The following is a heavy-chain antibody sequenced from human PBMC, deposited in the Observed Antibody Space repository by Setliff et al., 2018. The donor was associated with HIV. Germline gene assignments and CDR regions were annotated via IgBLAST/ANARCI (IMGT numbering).Heavy chain of an antibody. V-gene: IGHV4-38-2*02. D-gene: IGHD6-19*01. Sequence: SETLSLTCTVSGYSISSGYYWGWIRQPPGKGLEWIANIYHSGSTYYNPSLKSRVTISLDTSKNHFSLKLSSVTAADTAVYYCARGRAEYVAVAVMGSWCDPWGQGTLVTVSS. CDR1: GYSISSGYY. CDR3: ARGRAEYVAVAVMGSWCDP. J-gene: IGHJ5*02. CDR2: IYHSGST.